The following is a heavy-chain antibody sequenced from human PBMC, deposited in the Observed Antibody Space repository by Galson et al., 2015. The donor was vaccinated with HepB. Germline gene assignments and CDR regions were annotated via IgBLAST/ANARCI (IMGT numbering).Heavy chain of an antibody. CDR3: AKDLHYGSGSGFDF. D-gene: IGHD3-10*01. V-gene: IGHV3-9*01. CDR1: GFTFDDYA. Sequence: SLRLSCAASGFTFDDYAMHWVRHAPGKGLEWVSGISWNSGSIGYADSVKGRFTISRDNAKNSLYLQMNSLRAEDTALYYCAKDLHYGSGSGFDFWGQGTLVTVSS. CDR2: ISWNSGSI. J-gene: IGHJ4*02.